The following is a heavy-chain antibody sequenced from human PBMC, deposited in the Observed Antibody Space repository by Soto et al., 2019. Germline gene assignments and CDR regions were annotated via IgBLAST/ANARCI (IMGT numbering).Heavy chain of an antibody. CDR1: GYSFYTYW. D-gene: IGHD6-19*01. V-gene: IGHV5-51*01. CDR3: ASTATFRSNGSYPFNC. J-gene: IGHJ4*02. Sequence: GESLKISCTGSGYSFYTYWIGWVRQMPGKGLEYMGIIYPGDSDTRYSPSFQDQVTISADKSISTAYLQWSSLEASDTAMDYCASTATFRSNGSYPFNCWGPGTLVTASS. CDR2: IYPGDSDT.